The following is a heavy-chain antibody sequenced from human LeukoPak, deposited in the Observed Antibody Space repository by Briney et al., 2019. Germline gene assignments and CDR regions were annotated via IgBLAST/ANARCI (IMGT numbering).Heavy chain of an antibody. CDR2: IYYGGST. CDR3: ARIVVVTAKFDY. CDR1: GGSISSRTYH. Sequence: SETLSLTCSVSGGSISSRTYHWAWIRQPPGKGLEWIGNIYYGGSTYYNPPLKSRVTISVDTSKNQFSLKLSSVTAADTAVYYCARIVVVTAKFDYWGQGTLVTVSS. J-gene: IGHJ4*02. V-gene: IGHV4-39*01. D-gene: IGHD2-21*02.